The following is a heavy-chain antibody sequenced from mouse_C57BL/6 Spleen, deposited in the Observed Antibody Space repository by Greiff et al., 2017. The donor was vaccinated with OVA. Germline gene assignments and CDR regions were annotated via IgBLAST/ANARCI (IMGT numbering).Heavy chain of an antibody. CDR2: IDPEDGET. CDR3: ARCDDYFDY. V-gene: IGHV14-2*01. D-gene: IGHD2-3*01. J-gene: IGHJ2*01. CDR1: GFNIKDYY. Sequence: VQLQQSGAELVKPGASVKLSCTASGFNIKDYYMHWVKQRTEQGLEWIGRIDPEDGETKYAQKFQGKATITADTSSNTAYLQLSSLTSEDTAVYYCARCDDYFDYWGQGTTLTVSS.